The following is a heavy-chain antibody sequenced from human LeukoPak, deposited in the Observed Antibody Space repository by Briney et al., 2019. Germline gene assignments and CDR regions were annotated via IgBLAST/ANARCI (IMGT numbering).Heavy chain of an antibody. Sequence: PGGSLRLSCAASGFTFSRYTMFWVRQAPGMGLEWVSYISSSGTAMDYADSVKGQFTISRDNAKNSLYLQMNSLRAEDTAVYYCARVSYSPSPTPFDYWGQGTRVTVSS. CDR1: GFTFSRYT. CDR2: ISSSGTAM. J-gene: IGHJ4*02. D-gene: IGHD2-15*01. V-gene: IGHV3-48*01. CDR3: ARVSYSPSPTPFDY.